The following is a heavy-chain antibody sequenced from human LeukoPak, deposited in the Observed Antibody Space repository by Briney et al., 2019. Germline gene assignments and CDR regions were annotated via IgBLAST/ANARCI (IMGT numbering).Heavy chain of an antibody. J-gene: IGHJ4*02. V-gene: IGHV3-21*01. CDR2: ITGDSTYI. CDR3: ARVQGSPY. Sequence: GGSLRLSCAASGFTFSYYTLNWVRQPPGKGLEWLSSITGDSTYIYYADSVKGRFTVSRDNARNSLYLRINGLRADDTAVYYCARVQGSPYWGQGTLVTVSS. CDR1: GFTFSYYT.